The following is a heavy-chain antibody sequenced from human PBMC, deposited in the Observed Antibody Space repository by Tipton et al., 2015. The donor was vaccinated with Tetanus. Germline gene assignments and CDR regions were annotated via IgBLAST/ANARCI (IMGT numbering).Heavy chain of an antibody. Sequence: QSGAEVKQPGESLKISCKGSGYMFSSHWIGWVRQVPGKGLEWLGTIYPGDSYSTYSPSFVGQVTISVDRSIDTAYLQWSSLKASDTAIYYCARPLTSVAFGGFAFDVWGQGTLVTVSS. CDR2: IYPGDSYS. D-gene: IGHD3-16*01. J-gene: IGHJ3*01. CDR1: GYMFSSHW. CDR3: ARPLTSVAFGGFAFDV. V-gene: IGHV5-51*01.